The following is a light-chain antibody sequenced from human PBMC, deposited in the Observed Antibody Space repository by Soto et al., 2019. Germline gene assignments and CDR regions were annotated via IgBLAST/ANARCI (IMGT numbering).Light chain of an antibody. CDR2: AAS. CDR1: QSISSN. CDR3: QQYNSYWT. Sequence: DIQMTQSPSSLSASLGDRVTITCRASQSISSNLNWYQQKPGKAPKLLIYAASSLQSGVPDRFSGSGSGTEFTLTISSLQPDDFATYYCQQYNSYWTFGQGTKVDIK. J-gene: IGKJ1*01. V-gene: IGKV1-39*01.